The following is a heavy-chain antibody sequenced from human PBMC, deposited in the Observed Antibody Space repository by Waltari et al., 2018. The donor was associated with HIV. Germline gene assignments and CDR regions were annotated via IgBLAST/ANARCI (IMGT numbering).Heavy chain of an antibody. J-gene: IGHJ2*01. D-gene: IGHD2-15*01. CDR3: ARMATVVDWYFDL. Sequence: VRLVQSGAEVTKHGSPLQVSCHASGGPLNNYAITWVRQAPGQGLEWMGGIIPVFGTTNYAQKFQGRLTIIADESTSTGYMELSSLRSEDTAVYYCARMATVVDWYFDLWGRGTLVTVSS. CDR1: GGPLNNYA. CDR2: IIPVFGTT. V-gene: IGHV1-69*01.